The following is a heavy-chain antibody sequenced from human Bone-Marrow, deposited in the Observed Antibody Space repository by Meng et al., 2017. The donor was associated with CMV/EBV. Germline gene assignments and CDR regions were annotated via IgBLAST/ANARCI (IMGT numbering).Heavy chain of an antibody. Sequence: GGSLRLSCAVSGFTVSSNYMSWVRQAPGKELEWVSDIYSGGRTYYADSVKGRFTISRDNSKNTLYLQMNSLRAEDTAVYYCARGLFEETWTATYFDYWGQGTLVTVSS. J-gene: IGHJ4*02. CDR2: IYSGGRT. CDR1: GFTVSSNY. D-gene: IGHD3/OR15-3a*01. CDR3: ARGLFEETWTATYFDY. V-gene: IGHV3-53*01.